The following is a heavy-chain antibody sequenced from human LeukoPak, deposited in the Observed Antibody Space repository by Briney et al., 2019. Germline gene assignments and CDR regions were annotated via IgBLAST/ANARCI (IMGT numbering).Heavy chain of an antibody. CDR2: IYYSGST. CDR1: GGSISGYY. J-gene: IGHJ4*02. Sequence: SETLSLTCTVSGGSISGYYWSWIRQPPGKGLEWIGYIYYSGSTNYNPSLKSRVTISLDMSKNQFSLKLSSVTAADTAVYYCARHYDTSGYYFDYWGQGTLVTVSS. V-gene: IGHV4-59*08. D-gene: IGHD3-22*01. CDR3: ARHYDTSGYYFDY.